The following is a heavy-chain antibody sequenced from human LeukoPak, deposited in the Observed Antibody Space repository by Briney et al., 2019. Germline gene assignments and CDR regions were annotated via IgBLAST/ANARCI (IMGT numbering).Heavy chain of an antibody. CDR1: GYPFIGNY. CDR2: INPNSDGT. Sequence: ASVKVSCKASGYPFIGNYIHWVRQAPGQGLEWMGWINPNSDGTQYSQKFQGRVTLTRDTSITTGYMELSGLTSDDTAVYYCASLSYYDLSGYFYWGQGTLVTVSS. CDR3: ASLSYYDLSGYFY. D-gene: IGHD3-22*01. V-gene: IGHV1-2*02. J-gene: IGHJ4*02.